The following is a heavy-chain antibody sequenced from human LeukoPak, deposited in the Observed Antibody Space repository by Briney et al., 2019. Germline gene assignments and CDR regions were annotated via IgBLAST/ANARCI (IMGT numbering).Heavy chain of an antibody. CDR1: GFSFSSHA. Sequence: GGSLRLSCAVSGFSFSSHAMHWVRQAPGKGLEWVAVISYDGSNKYYADSVKGRFTISRDNSKNTLYLQMNSLRAEDTAVYYCARDPDGYNTDDAFDIWGQGTMVTVSS. CDR2: ISYDGSNK. D-gene: IGHD5-24*01. J-gene: IGHJ3*02. V-gene: IGHV3-30-3*01. CDR3: ARDPDGYNTDDAFDI.